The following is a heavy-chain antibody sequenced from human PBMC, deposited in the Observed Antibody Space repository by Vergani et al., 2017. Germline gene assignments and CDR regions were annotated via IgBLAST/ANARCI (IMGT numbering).Heavy chain of an antibody. CDR2: ITYDGSNK. CDR3: ARGWRIAAAGYFDY. V-gene: IGHV3-30*03. CDR1: GFPFSSYG. Sequence: QVQLVESGGGVVQPGRSLRLSCAASGFPFSSYGMHWVRQAPGKGLEWVAVITYDGSNKYYADSVKGRFTISRDNSKNTLYLQMNSLRAEDTAVYYCARGWRIAAAGYFDYWGQGTLVIVSS. D-gene: IGHD6-13*01. J-gene: IGHJ4*02.